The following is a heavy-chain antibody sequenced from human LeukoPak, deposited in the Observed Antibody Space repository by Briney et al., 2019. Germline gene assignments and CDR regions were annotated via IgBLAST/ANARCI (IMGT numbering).Heavy chain of an antibody. D-gene: IGHD6-13*01. V-gene: IGHV4-34*01. Sequence: PSETLSLTCGVYGGSFSDYYWSWVRQPPGKGLEWIGEINHSGGTNYNPSLKSRVTISVDTSKNQFSLKLSSVTAADTAVYYCARGIRDTSSWYTYKWLDPWAQGTLVTVSS. J-gene: IGHJ5*02. CDR2: INHSGGT. CDR1: GGSFSDYY. CDR3: ARGIRDTSSWYTYKWLDP.